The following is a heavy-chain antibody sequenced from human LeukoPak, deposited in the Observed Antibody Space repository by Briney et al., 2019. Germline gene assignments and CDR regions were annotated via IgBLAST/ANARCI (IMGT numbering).Heavy chain of an antibody. CDR2: ISAYNGNT. CDR1: GYTFTSYG. Sequence: ASVKVSCKASGYTFTSYGISWVRQAPGQRLEWMGWISAYNGNTNYAQKLQGRVTMTTDTSTSTAYMELRSLRSDDTAVYYCARYCSSTSCYWYFDYWGQGTLVTVSS. V-gene: IGHV1-18*01. CDR3: ARYCSSTSCYWYFDY. J-gene: IGHJ4*02. D-gene: IGHD2-2*01.